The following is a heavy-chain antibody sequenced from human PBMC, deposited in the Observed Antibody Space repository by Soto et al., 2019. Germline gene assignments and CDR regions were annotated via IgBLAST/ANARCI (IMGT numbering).Heavy chain of an antibody. CDR3: ARQRNNYVYGTSYYFHGMDV. D-gene: IGHD3-16*01. J-gene: IGHJ6*02. CDR2: KYPEISDV. CDR1: GHRFSNEW. V-gene: IGHV5-51*01. Sequence: VDSVKISSXRSGHRFSNEWIGSVRKMPGQGLHWLGIKYPEISDVRYRPSFQGQVTFSADKSINTSYLQWSIQKAPDTATYFCARQRNNYVYGTSYYFHGMDVCGQGTTVTVS.